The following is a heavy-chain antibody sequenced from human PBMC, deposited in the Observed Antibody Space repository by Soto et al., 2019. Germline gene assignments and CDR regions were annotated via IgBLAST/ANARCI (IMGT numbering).Heavy chain of an antibody. CDR1: GYTFTSYA. J-gene: IGHJ6*03. D-gene: IGHD6-6*01. CDR2: INAGNGNT. CDR3: ARDGRGSSPYYYYYMDV. Sequence: QVQLVQSGAEVKKPGASVKVSCKASGYTFTSYAMHWVRQAPGQRLEWMGWINAGNGNTKYSQKFQGRVTITRDTSASTAYMELSRLRSEDTAVYYCARDGRGSSPYYYYYMDVWGKGTTVTVSS. V-gene: IGHV1-3*01.